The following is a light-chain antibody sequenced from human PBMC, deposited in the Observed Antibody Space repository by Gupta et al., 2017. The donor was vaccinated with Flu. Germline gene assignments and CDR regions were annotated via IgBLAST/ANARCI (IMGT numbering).Light chain of an antibody. J-gene: IGKJ4*01. Sequence: RATRSGRASQGVSGYLAWFQHKPGQVPRLLIYDTSKRAAGIPARFSGSGSETDFTLTISSLEPEDLGIYYCQLRTNWPPGATFGGGTKVDI. CDR3: QLRTNWPPGAT. CDR2: DTS. CDR1: QGVSGY. V-gene: IGKV3-11*01.